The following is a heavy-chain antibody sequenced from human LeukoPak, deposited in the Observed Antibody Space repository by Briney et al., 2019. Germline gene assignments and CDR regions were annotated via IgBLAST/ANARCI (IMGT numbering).Heavy chain of an antibody. J-gene: IGHJ5*02. CDR1: GFTFDDYG. CDR2: INWNGGST. D-gene: IGHD5-18*01. Sequence: GGSLRLSCAASGFTFDDYGMSWVRQAPGKGLEWVSGINWNGGSTGYADSVKGRFTISRDNAKNSLYLQMNSLRAEDTALYHCARDWGPTYSYGRNWFDPWGQGTLVTVSS. V-gene: IGHV3-20*01. CDR3: ARDWGPTYSYGRNWFDP.